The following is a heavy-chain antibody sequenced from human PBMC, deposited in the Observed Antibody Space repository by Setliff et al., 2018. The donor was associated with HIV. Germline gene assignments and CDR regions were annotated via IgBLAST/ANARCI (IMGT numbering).Heavy chain of an antibody. J-gene: IGHJ3*02. V-gene: IGHV6-1*01. Sequence: KPSETLSLTCAISGDSVSSSSTTWNWIRQSPSRGLEWLGRTYYRSKWYNDSAISVKGRISIAPDTSKNQFSMQLKSVTPEDAAVYFCVRDRGISSFETWGQGTKVTVSS. CDR1: GDSVSSSSTT. D-gene: IGHD3-10*01. CDR3: VRDRGISSFET. CDR2: TYYRSKWYN.